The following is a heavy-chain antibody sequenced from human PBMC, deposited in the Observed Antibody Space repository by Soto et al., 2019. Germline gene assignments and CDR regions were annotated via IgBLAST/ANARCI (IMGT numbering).Heavy chain of an antibody. CDR2: INHSGTT. Sequence: SETLSLTCAVSGGSFSGFYWTWIRQPPGEGLEWIGEINHSGTTNFNPSLRSRLTISLDSSKKHFSLKLTSMTAADAAVYYCARADRTLVTSYGLDVWGQGTTVTV. J-gene: IGHJ6*02. V-gene: IGHV4-34*01. CDR3: ARADRTLVTSYGLDV. CDR1: GGSFSGFY. D-gene: IGHD2-21*02.